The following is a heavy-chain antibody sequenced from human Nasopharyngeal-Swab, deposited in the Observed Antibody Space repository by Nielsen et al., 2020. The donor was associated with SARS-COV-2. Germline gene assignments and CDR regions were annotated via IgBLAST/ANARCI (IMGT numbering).Heavy chain of an antibody. CDR3: ASYLMAVTDHGYLQH. V-gene: IGHV1-69*13. CDR2: IIPRSGTI. Sequence: SVKVSCKASGVIFNNFGFAWVRQAPGQGLEWMGGIIPRSGTINVSQKFQGRLTITADESTGTADMDLSSLIFEDTAMYYCASYLMAVTDHGYLQHWGQGTLVIVSS. J-gene: IGHJ1*01. D-gene: IGHD2-8*01. CDR1: GVIFNNFG.